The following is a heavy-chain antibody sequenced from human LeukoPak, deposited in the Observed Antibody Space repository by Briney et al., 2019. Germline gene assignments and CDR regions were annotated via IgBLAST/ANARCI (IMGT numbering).Heavy chain of an antibody. CDR2: ISSSSSYI. D-gene: IGHD6-25*01. V-gene: IGHV3-21*01. CDR1: GFTFSSYS. J-gene: IGHJ5*02. CDR3: ASAPQQRSKMYNWFDP. Sequence: PGGSLRLSCAASGFTFSSYSMNWVRQAPGKGLEWVSSISSSSSYIYYADSVKGRFTISRDNAKNSLYLQMNSLRAEDTAVYYCASAPQQRSKMYNWFDPWGQGTLVTVSS.